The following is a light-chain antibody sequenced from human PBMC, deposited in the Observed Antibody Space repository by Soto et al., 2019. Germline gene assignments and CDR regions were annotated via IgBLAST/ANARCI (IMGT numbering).Light chain of an antibody. V-gene: IGKV3-11*01. CDR3: QQRSDWPPLT. J-gene: IGKJ4*01. CDR2: DAS. CDR1: QSVSSY. Sequence: EIVLTQSPATLSLSPGERATLSCRASQSVSSYLAWYQQKPGQPPRLLIYDASSRATGIPARFSGSGSGTDFTLTISSLEPEDFAVYYCQQRSDWPPLTFGGGTKVEIK.